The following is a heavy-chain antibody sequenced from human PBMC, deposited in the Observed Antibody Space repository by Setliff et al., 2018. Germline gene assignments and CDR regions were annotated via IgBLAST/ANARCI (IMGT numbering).Heavy chain of an antibody. CDR1: GGSLSGYY. V-gene: IGHV4-34*01. D-gene: IGHD3-3*01. CDR3: ARRETYYNFWSGYYAY. Sequence: SETLSLTCAVYGGSLSGYYWSWIRQPPGKGLEWIGEINHSGSTNYNPSLKSRVTISVDTSKNQFSLKLSSVTAADTAVYYCARRETYYNFWSGYYAYWGQGTLVTVSS. CDR2: INHSGST. J-gene: IGHJ4*02.